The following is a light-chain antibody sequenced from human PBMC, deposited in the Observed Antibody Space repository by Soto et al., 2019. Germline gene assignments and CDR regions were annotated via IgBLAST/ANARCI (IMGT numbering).Light chain of an antibody. CDR3: SSYTSSSTLYV. CDR2: DVS. J-gene: IGLJ1*01. Sequence: QSALTQPASVSGSLGQSITISCPGTSSDVGGYNYVSWYQQHPGKAPKLMIYDVSNRPSGVSNRFSGSKSGNTASLTISGFQAEDEADYYCSSYTSSSTLYVFGTGTKVTVL. CDR1: SSDVGGYNY. V-gene: IGLV2-14*01.